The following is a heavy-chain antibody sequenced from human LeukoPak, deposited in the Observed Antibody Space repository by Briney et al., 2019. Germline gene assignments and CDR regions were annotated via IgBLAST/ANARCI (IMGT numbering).Heavy chain of an antibody. CDR3: ARAYCGGDCPSGGY. J-gene: IGHJ4*02. D-gene: IGHD2-21*02. Sequence: ASVKVSCKASGYTSTGYYMHWVRQAPGQGLEWMGWITPNSGGTNYAQKFQGRVTVTRDTSIRTAYMELSGLRSDDTAFYYCARAYCGGDCPSGGYWGQGTLVTVSS. V-gene: IGHV1-2*02. CDR1: GYTSTGYY. CDR2: ITPNSGGT.